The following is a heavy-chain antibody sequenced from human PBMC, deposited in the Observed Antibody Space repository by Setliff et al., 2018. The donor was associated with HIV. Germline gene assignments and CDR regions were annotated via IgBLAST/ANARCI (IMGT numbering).Heavy chain of an antibody. CDR3: ARTSIRSGWGRNNWFDP. V-gene: IGHV4-38-2*02. Sequence: ETLSLTCTVSGYSISSGYYWGWIRQTPGKGLEWIGSIYLSGSTYYNPSLKSRVTISLDTSKNQFSLKLSSVTAADTAVYYCARTSIRSGWGRNNWFDPWG. J-gene: IGHJ5*02. CDR1: GYSISSGYY. D-gene: IGHD6-19*01. CDR2: IYLSGST.